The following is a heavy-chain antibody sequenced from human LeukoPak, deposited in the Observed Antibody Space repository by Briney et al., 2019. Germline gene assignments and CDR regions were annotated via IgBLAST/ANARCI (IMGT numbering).Heavy chain of an antibody. CDR1: GDSITNSY. CDR3: ARRVVAAHNWFDP. Sequence: PSETLSLTCTVSGDSITNSYWAWIRQSPGRGLEWIGHTYHSGSSAYHLSLKSRVSMLVDTSTNQLFLNLTSVTAADTAVYYCARRVVAAHNWFDPWGQGTLVTVSS. V-gene: IGHV4-59*01. CDR2: TYHSGSS. J-gene: IGHJ5*02. D-gene: IGHD2-15*01.